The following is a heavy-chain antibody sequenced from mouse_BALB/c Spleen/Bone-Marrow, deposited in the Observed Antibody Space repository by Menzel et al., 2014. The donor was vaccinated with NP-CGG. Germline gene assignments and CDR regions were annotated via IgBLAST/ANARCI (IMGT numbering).Heavy chain of an antibody. V-gene: IGHV5-17*02. D-gene: IGHD4-1*01. J-gene: IGHJ2*01. CDR3: TRGGNWDDFDY. Sequence: EAKLVESGGGLVQPGGSRKLSCAASGFTFSSFGMHWVRQAPEKGLEWVAYISSVSSTIYYADTVKGRFTISRDNPKNTLFLQMTSLRSEDTAMYYCTRGGNWDDFDYWGEGTTLTVSS. CDR1: GFTFSSFG. CDR2: ISSVSSTI.